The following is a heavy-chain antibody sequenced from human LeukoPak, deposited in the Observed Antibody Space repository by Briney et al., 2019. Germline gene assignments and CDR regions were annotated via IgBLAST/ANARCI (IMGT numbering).Heavy chain of an antibody. V-gene: IGHV3-21*01. CDR3: ARDYVYAFDY. J-gene: IGHJ4*02. Sequence: GGSLRLSCAASGFTFRSYSMSWVRQAPGKGPEWVSSISSSSSYIYYADSVKGRFAISRDNAKKSLYMQMNSLRAEDTAVYFCARDYVYAFDYWGQGTLVTVSS. CDR1: GFTFRSYS. D-gene: IGHD2/OR15-2a*01. CDR2: ISSSSSYI.